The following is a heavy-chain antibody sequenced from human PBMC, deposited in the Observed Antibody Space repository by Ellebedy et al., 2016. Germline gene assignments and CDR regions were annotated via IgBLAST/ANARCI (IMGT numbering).Heavy chain of an antibody. Sequence: GGSLRLSXAASGFTFSSYGMHWVRQAPGKGLEWVAVIWYDGSNKYYADSVKGRFTISRDNSKNTLYLQMNSLRAEDTAVYYCATYTYSSGWWYFDLWGRGTLVTVSS. CDR3: ATYTYSSGWWYFDL. CDR2: IWYDGSNK. CDR1: GFTFSSYG. V-gene: IGHV3-33*01. D-gene: IGHD6-19*01. J-gene: IGHJ2*01.